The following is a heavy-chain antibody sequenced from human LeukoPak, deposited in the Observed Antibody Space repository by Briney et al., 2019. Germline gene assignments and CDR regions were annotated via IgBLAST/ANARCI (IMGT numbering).Heavy chain of an antibody. J-gene: IGHJ4*02. CDR2: IKQDGSDI. CDR3: TRGGRLHPQSPY. V-gene: IGHV3-7*01. D-gene: IGHD3-16*01. CDR1: GFSFSTYW. Sequence: GGSLRLSCAASGFSFSTYWMSWVRQAPGKGLEWVANIKQDGSDIYYVDSVKGRFIISRDNAKNSLYLQMSSLRAEDAAVYYCTRGGRLHPQSPYWGQGTLVTVSS.